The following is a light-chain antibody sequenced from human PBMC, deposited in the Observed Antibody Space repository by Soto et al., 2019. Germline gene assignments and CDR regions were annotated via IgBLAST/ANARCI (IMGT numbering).Light chain of an antibody. Sequence: IVLTQSPATLSLSPGERATLSCRASHIVSSYLAWYQQKPGQAPRLLIYDASNRATGIPARFSGSGSGTDFTLTISSLEPEDFAVYYCQQRSDWPITFGQGTRLEIK. CDR1: HIVSSY. V-gene: IGKV3-11*01. CDR2: DAS. J-gene: IGKJ5*01. CDR3: QQRSDWPIT.